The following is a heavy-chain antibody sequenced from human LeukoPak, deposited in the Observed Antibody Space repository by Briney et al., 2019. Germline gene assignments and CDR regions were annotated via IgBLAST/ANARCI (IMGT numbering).Heavy chain of an antibody. CDR3: AKDLTEYSSSTEQLGY. Sequence: GGSLRLSCAASGFYFANYAMSWVRQAPGKGLEWVSATVGGGSPNTYHADSVKGRFTISRDNSKNTLFLQMNSLRAEDTAVYYCAKDLTEYSSSTEQLGYWGQGTLVTVSS. CDR2: TVGGGSPNT. D-gene: IGHD6-13*01. CDR1: GFYFANYA. V-gene: IGHV3-23*01. J-gene: IGHJ4*02.